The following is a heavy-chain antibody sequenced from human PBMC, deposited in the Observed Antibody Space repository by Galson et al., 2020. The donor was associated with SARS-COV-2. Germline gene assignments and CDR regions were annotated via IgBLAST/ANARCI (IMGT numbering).Heavy chain of an antibody. D-gene: IGHD5-12*01. V-gene: IGHV3-21*01. CDR2: ISSSSSYI. Sequence: KIGESLKISCAASGFTFSSYSMNWVRQAPGKGLEWVSYISSSSSYIYYADSVKSRFTISRDNAKNSLYLQMNSLRAEDTAVYYCARWTPIYYYYGMDVWGQGTTVTVSS. CDR3: ARWTPIYYYYGMDV. CDR1: GFTFSSYS. J-gene: IGHJ6*02.